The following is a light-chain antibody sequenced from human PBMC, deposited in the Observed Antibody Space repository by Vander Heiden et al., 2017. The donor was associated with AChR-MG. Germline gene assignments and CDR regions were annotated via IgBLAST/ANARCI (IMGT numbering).Light chain of an antibody. CDR1: QSVSSSY. J-gene: IGKJ4*01. CDR3: QQYGSSPLT. Sequence: IVLTQSPGTLSLSPGERATLSCRASQSVSSSYLAWYRQKPGQAPRLLIYGASGRATGIPDRFSGSGSGTDFTLTISRLEPDDFAVYYCQQYGSSPLTFGGGTKVEIK. CDR2: GAS. V-gene: IGKV3-20*01.